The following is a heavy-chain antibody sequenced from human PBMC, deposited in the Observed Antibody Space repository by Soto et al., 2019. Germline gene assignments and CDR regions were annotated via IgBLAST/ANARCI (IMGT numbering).Heavy chain of an antibody. V-gene: IGHV4-38-2*01. CDR1: GYSITTGYY. Sequence: SETLSLTCVVSGYSITTGYYWGWIRQPPGKGLEWIGSISHSGTTLYSSSLKSRVTISKDASKNQFSLKVNSVIAADTAVYYCARSGGSAGWFDPWGPGSLVTVSS. CDR3: ARSGGSAGWFDP. CDR2: ISHSGTT. J-gene: IGHJ5*02. D-gene: IGHD2-15*01.